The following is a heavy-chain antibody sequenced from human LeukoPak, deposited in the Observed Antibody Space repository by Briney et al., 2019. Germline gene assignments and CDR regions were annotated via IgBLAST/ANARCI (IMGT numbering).Heavy chain of an antibody. D-gene: IGHD2-2*01. J-gene: IGHJ4*02. CDR2: IKSKTDGGTT. V-gene: IGHV3-15*01. CDR3: TTDFLGCSSTSCRYYFDY. Sequence: GGSLRLSCAASGFTFSNAWMSWVRQAPGKGLEWVGRIKSKTDGGTTGYAAPVKGRFTISRDDSKNTLYLQMNSLKTEDTAVYYCTTDFLGCSSTSCRYYFDYWGQGTLVTVSS. CDR1: GFTFSNAW.